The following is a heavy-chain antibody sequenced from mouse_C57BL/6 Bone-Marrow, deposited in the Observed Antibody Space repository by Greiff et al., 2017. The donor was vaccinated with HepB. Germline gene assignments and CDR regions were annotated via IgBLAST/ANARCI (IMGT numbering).Heavy chain of an antibody. V-gene: IGHV1-69*01. CDR1: GYTFTSYW. CDR3: ARAPSIYYYGSSYLWYFDV. CDR2: IDPSDSYT. Sequence: QVQLQQPGAELVMPGASVKLSCKASGYTFTSYWMHWVKQRPGQGLEWIGEIDPSDSYTNYNQKFKGKSTLTVDKSSSTAYMQLSSLTSEDSAVYYCARAPSIYYYGSSYLWYFDVWGTGTTVTVSS. J-gene: IGHJ1*03. D-gene: IGHD1-1*01.